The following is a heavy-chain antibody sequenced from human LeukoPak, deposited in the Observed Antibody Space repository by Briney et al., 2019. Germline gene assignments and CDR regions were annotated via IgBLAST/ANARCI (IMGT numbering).Heavy chain of an antibody. CDR3: AKSNGYGLIDI. CDR2: IFYSGST. Sequence: MPSETLSLTCTVSGGSISNYYWGWIRQPPGKGLEWIGNIFYSGSTYYGPSLKSRLTISLDTSRNQFSLKLNSVTAADTAVYYCAKSNGYGLIDIWGQGTMVTVSS. CDR1: GGSISNYY. D-gene: IGHD3-10*01. J-gene: IGHJ3*02. V-gene: IGHV4-59*12.